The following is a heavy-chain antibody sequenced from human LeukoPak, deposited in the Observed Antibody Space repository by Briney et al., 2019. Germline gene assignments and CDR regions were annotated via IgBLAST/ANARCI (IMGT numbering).Heavy chain of an antibody. D-gene: IGHD2-15*01. CDR1: GFTFSSYA. CDR3: AKELSVGGCCYWYFDL. CDR2: ISGSGGST. J-gene: IGHJ2*01. V-gene: IGHV3-23*01. Sequence: GGSLRLSCAASGFTFSSYAMSWVRQAPGLGLEWVSAISGSGGSTYYADSVKGRFTISRDNSKNTLYLQMNSLRADDTAVYYCAKELSVGGCCYWYFDLWGRGTLVTVSS.